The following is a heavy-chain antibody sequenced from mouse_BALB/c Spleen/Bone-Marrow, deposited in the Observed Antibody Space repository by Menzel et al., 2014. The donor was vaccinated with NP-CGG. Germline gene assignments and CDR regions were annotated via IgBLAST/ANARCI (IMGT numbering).Heavy chain of an antibody. CDR2: IDPANGNT. CDR1: GFNIKDTY. V-gene: IGHV14-3*02. CDR3: ARYYYGTLLDY. D-gene: IGHD1-1*01. J-gene: IGHJ2*01. Sequence: VHVKQSGAELVKSGASVKLSCTASGFNIKDTYMHWVKQRPEQGLEWIGRIDPANGNTKYVPKFQGKATITADTSSNTAYLQLSSLTSEDTAVYYCARYYYGTLLDYWGQGTTLTVSS.